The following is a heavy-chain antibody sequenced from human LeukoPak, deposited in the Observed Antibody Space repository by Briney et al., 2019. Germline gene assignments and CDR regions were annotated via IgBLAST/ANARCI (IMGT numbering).Heavy chain of an antibody. CDR1: GGTFSSYA. J-gene: IGHJ4*02. V-gene: IGHV1-69*13. CDR3: AREGPYCSGGSCYYYVDY. D-gene: IGHD2-15*01. CDR2: IIPIFGTA. Sequence: ASVKVSCKASGGTFSSYAISWVRQAPGQGLEWMGGIIPIFGTANYAQKFQGRVTITAGESTSTAYMELSSLRSEDTAVYYCAREGPYCSGGSCYYYVDYWGQGTLVTVSS.